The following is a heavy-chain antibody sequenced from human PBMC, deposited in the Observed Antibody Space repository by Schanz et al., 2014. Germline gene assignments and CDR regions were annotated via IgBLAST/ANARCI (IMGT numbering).Heavy chain of an antibody. V-gene: IGHV3-30*18. CDR2: ISYDGSTK. CDR1: GFTFSTYG. J-gene: IGHJ4*02. D-gene: IGHD1-20*01. Sequence: QVQLVESGGGVVQPGRSLRLSCAASGFTFSTYGIHWVRQAPGKGLEWVVVISYDGSTKYYADSVKGRITISRDNSKNKLYPPMNSLGGNDTTVYYCAKDQGNWNGGLGLDYWGQGTLVTVSS. CDR3: AKDQGNWNGGLGLDY.